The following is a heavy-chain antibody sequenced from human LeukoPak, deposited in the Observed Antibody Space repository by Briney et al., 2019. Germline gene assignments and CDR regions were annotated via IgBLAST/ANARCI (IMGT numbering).Heavy chain of an antibody. V-gene: IGHV3-23*01. Sequence: GGSLRLSCAASGFTFNNYAMTWVRQAPGEGLEWVSVISASGVSTYYADSVKGRFTISRDNSKNTLYLQMNSLRAEDTAVYYCAKGSTFSGDFDYWGQGTLVTVSS. D-gene: IGHD5/OR15-5a*01. CDR2: ISASGVST. CDR3: AKGSTFSGDFDY. J-gene: IGHJ4*02. CDR1: GFTFNNYA.